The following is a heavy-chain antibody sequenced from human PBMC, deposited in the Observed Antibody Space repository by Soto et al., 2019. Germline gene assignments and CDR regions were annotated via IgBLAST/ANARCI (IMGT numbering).Heavy chain of an antibody. CDR3: AKEDVGGYYYSGL. D-gene: IGHD1-26*01. CDR2: ISDSGVST. CDR1: KFTFSNYA. J-gene: IGHJ4*02. V-gene: IGHV3-23*04. Sequence: EVQLVESGGGLVQPGGSLRLSCAASKFTFSNYAMSWVRQAPGKGLEWVSSISDSGVSTYYADSVKGRFTISRDNSKNTLYLQMNSLRVEDTAVYYCAKEDVGGYYYSGLWGQGTLVTVSS.